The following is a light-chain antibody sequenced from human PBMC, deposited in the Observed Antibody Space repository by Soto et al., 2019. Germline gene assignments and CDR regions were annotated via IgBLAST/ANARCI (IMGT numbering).Light chain of an antibody. J-gene: IGKJ1*01. CDR1: QSVSSSY. Sequence: EIVLTQSPGTLSLSPGERVTLSCRASQSVSSSYLAWYQQKPGQAPRLLIYGASSRATGIPDRFSGSGSGTDFTLTISRLEPEDFAVYYCQQYGSSPTWTVGQGTKVEIK. CDR3: QQYGSSPTWT. V-gene: IGKV3-20*01. CDR2: GAS.